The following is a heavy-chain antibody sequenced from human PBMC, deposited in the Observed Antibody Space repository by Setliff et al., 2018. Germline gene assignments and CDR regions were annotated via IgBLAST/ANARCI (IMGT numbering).Heavy chain of an antibody. D-gene: IGHD2-2*01. CDR1: GYTFAKYG. CDR3: VRDRAAIVVGPPTAAFDI. J-gene: IGHJ3*02. V-gene: IGHV1-18*01. CDR2: ISGYNGYT. Sequence: ASVKVSCKAFGYTFAKYGTSWVRQAPGQGLEWMRWISGYNGYTVYAQKLQGRVTLTTDTSTGTAYVEVRSLRSDDTAQYYCVRDRAAIVVGPPTAAFDIWGQGTMVTVSS.